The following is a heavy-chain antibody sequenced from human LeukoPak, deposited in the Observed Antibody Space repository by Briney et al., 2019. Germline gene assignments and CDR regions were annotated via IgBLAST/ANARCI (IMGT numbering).Heavy chain of an antibody. V-gene: IGHV3-23*01. CDR1: GFTYGNYG. CDR3: AKGDQPLLYGGAFDY. J-gene: IGHJ4*02. CDR2: FTGRGGST. Sequence: GGSLRLSCAASGFTYGNYGMTWVRQAPGKGLEWVSTFTGRGGSTFYADSVKGRFTISRDISKNTLYLQMHSLRAEDTAVYYCAKGDQPLLYGGAFDYWGQGTLVTVSS. D-gene: IGHD2-2*02.